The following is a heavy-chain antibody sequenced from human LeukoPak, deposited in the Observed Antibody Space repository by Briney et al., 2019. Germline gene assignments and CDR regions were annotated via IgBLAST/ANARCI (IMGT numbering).Heavy chain of an antibody. CDR1: GGSISSSNYY. CDR2: IYYTGNT. V-gene: IGHV4-39*01. CDR3: ARHPGGSSFDY. J-gene: IGHJ4*03. D-gene: IGHD2-8*02. Sequence: SETLSLTCTVSGGSISSSNYYWGWVRQPPGKGLEWVATIYYTGNTYYNPSLRSRVTISVDTSKNQFSLKLSSVTAADTALYFCARHPGGSSFDYWGQGTLVTVSS.